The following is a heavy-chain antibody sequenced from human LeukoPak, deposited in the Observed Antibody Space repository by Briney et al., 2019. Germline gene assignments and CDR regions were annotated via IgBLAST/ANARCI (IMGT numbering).Heavy chain of an antibody. D-gene: IGHD6-13*01. CDR2: FDPEDGET. J-gene: IGHJ4*02. V-gene: IGHV1-24*01. CDR3: ATRNRYSSSWDFDY. Sequence: GASVKVSCKVSGYTLTELSMHWVRQAPGKGLEWMGGFDPEDGETIYAQKFQGRVTMTEDTSTDTAYIELSSLRSEDTAVYYCATRNRYSSSWDFDYWGQGTLVTVSS. CDR1: GYTLTELS.